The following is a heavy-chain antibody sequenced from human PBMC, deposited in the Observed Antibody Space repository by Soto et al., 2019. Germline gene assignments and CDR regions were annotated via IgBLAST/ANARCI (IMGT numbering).Heavy chain of an antibody. V-gene: IGHV1-69*13. J-gene: IGHJ5*02. CDR1: GGTFSSYA. CDR3: AKADPSGGSESYGFDA. D-gene: IGHD3-10*01. Sequence: ASVKVSCKASGGTFSSYAISWVRQAPGQGLEWMGGIIPIFGTANYAQKFQGRVTITADESTSTAYMELSSLRSEDTAVYYCAKADPSGGSESYGFDAWGQGTLVTVSS. CDR2: IIPIFGTA.